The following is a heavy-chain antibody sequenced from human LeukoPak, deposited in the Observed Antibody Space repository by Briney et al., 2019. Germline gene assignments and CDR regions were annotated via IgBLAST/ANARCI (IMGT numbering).Heavy chain of an antibody. V-gene: IGHV3-7*03. CDR1: GFTFRTYW. CDR2: IKQDGNEK. CDR3: ARRAGAYSHPYDY. J-gene: IGHJ4*02. Sequence: GGSLRLSCAASGFTFRTYWMSWVRQAPGKGLEWVANIKQDGNEKYYVDSVKGRFTISRDNSKNTLYFQMNSLRAEDTAVYYCARRAGAYSHPYDYWGQGTLVTVSS. D-gene: IGHD4/OR15-4a*01.